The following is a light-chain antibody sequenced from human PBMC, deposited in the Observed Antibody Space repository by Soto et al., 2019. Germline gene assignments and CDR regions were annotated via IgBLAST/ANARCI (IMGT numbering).Light chain of an antibody. V-gene: IGKV1-5*01. CDR3: QQYKSYWT. Sequence: IMITHLLPTLPVFQGAKAPLSFRASQSVSSSLAWYQQKPGKAPRLLMYGASSMESGIPSRFSGSGSGTEFTLTISSLQPDDFATYYCQQYKSYWTFGQGTKVDIK. CDR2: GAS. CDR1: QSVSSS. J-gene: IGKJ1*01.